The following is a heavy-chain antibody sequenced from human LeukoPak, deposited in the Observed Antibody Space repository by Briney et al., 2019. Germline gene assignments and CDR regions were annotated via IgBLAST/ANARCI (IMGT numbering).Heavy chain of an antibody. V-gene: IGHV3-33*01. CDR1: GLTFSDHG. CDR3: ARGYYYDSSGSDHFDY. D-gene: IGHD3-22*01. Sequence: GGSLILSCAASGLTFSDHGMHWVRQAPGKGLEWVAVIWYDGSKKYYADSVKGRFTISRDNSKNTLYLQINSLRADDTAVYYCARGYYYDSSGSDHFDYWGQGTLVTVSS. CDR2: IWYDGSKK. J-gene: IGHJ4*02.